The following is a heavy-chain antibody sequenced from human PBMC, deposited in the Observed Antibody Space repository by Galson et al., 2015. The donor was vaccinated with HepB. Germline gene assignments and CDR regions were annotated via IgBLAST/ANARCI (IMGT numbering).Heavy chain of an antibody. D-gene: IGHD3-10*01. Sequence: SLRLSCAASGFTFSSYGMHWVRQAPGKGLEWVAVISYDGSNKYYADSVKGRFTISRDNSKNTLYLQMNSLRAEDTAVYYCAKKRGIRGSDYFDYWGQGTLVTVSS. CDR2: ISYDGSNK. V-gene: IGHV3-30*18. J-gene: IGHJ4*02. CDR3: AKKRGIRGSDYFDY. CDR1: GFTFSSYG.